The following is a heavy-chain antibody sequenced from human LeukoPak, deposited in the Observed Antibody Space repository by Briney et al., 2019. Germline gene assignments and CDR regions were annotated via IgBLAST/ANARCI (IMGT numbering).Heavy chain of an antibody. J-gene: IGHJ6*02. Sequence: ASVKVSCTASGYTFTGYYMHWVRQAPGQGLEWMGWINPNTGVANYAQKFQGRVTLTRDTSIITAYMELTRLRSDDTAMYYCARDRTTVTTGYYGMDVWGRGTTLTVSS. CDR1: GYTFTGYY. V-gene: IGHV1-2*02. CDR3: ARDRTTVTTGYYGMDV. D-gene: IGHD4-17*01. CDR2: INPNTGVA.